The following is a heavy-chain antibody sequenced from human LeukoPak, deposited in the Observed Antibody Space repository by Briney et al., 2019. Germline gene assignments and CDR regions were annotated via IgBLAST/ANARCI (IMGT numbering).Heavy chain of an antibody. CDR1: GFTFSSYS. D-gene: IGHD2-2*01. V-gene: IGHV3-48*01. CDR3: ASGYCSSTSCSPPA. J-gene: IGHJ5*02. CDR2: ISSSSSTI. Sequence: GGSLRLSCAASGFTFSSYSMNWVRQAPGKGLEWVSYISSSSSTIYYADSVKGRFTISRDNAKNSLYLQMNSLRAEDTAVYYCASGYCSSTSCSPPAWGQGTLVTVSS.